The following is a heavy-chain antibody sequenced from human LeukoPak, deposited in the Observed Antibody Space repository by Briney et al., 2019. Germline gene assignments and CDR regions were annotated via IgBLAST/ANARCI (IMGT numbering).Heavy chain of an antibody. Sequence: PSETLSLTCAVYGGSFSGYYWSWIRQPPGKGLEWIGEINHSGSTNYNPSLKSRVTISVDTSKNQFSLKLSSVTAADTAVYYCASRPKYSSSWYHWGQGTLVTVSS. CDR2: INHSGST. V-gene: IGHV4-34*01. CDR1: GGSFSGYY. J-gene: IGHJ5*02. D-gene: IGHD6-13*01. CDR3: ASRPKYSSSWYH.